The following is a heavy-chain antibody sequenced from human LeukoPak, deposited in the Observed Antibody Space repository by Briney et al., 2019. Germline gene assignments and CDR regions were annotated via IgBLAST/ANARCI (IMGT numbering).Heavy chain of an antibody. D-gene: IGHD2-2*01. V-gene: IGHV3-23*01. J-gene: IGHJ5*02. CDR3: AKDRSGDCSSTSCAENWFDP. CDR1: GFTFSSYA. CDR2: ISGSGGST. Sequence: GGSLRLSCAASGFTFSSYAMSWVRQAPGKGLEWVSAISGSGGSTYYADSVKGRFTISRDNSKNTLYLQMNSLRAEDTAVYYCAKDRSGDCSSTSCAENWFDPWGQGTLVTVSS.